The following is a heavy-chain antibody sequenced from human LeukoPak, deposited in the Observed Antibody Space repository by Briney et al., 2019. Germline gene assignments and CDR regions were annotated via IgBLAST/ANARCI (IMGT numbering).Heavy chain of an antibody. J-gene: IGHJ4*02. CDR2: ISSSSSYI. V-gene: IGHV3-21*01. CDR3: ARDAGIAAAGTITHFDY. Sequence: GGSLRLSCAASGFTFSSYSMNWVRQAPGKGLEWVPSISSSSSYIYYADSVKGRFNISRDNAKNSLYLQMNSLRAEDTAVYYCARDAGIAAAGTITHFDYWGQGTLVTVSS. CDR1: GFTFSSYS. D-gene: IGHD6-13*01.